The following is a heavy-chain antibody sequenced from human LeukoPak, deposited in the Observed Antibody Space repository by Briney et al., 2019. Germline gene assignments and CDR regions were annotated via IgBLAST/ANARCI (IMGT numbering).Heavy chain of an antibody. Sequence: VASVKVSCKASGYTFTSYGISWGRQAPGQGLEWMGCVSAYNGNTNYAQTLQGRVTMATDTSTSTAYMALRSLRSDDTAVYYCARDPGYCSSTSCYRSGYFQHWGQGTLVTVSS. V-gene: IGHV1-18*01. CDR3: ARDPGYCSSTSCYRSGYFQH. CDR2: VSAYNGNT. J-gene: IGHJ1*01. CDR1: GYTFTSYG. D-gene: IGHD2-2*01.